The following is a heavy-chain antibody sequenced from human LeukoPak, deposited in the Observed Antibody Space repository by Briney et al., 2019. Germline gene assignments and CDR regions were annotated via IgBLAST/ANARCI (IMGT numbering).Heavy chain of an antibody. CDR2: IYSGGST. CDR3: AKRKYDFWSGYYSGREGPFDY. CDR1: GFFVSNNY. Sequence: GGSLRLSCAASGFFVSNNYMSWVRQAPGKGLEWVSVIYSGGSTYYADSVKGRFTISRDNSKNTLYLQMNSLRAEDTAVYYCAKRKYDFWSGYYSGREGPFDYWGQGTLVTVSS. J-gene: IGHJ4*02. D-gene: IGHD3-3*01. V-gene: IGHV3-66*04.